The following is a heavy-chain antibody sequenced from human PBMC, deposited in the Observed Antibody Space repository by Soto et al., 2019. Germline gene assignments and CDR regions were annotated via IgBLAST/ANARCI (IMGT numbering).Heavy chain of an antibody. CDR2: ISAYNGNT. J-gene: IGHJ4*02. D-gene: IGHD6-19*01. CDR3: AIPLAVAGGPPILFYY. Sequence: GASVKVSCKASGYTFTSYGISWVRQAPGQGLEWMGWISAYNGNTNYAQKLQGRVTMTTDTSTSTAYMELRSLRSDDTAVYYCAIPLAVAGGPPILFYYWGQGTLVTVSS. CDR1: GYTFTSYG. V-gene: IGHV1-18*01.